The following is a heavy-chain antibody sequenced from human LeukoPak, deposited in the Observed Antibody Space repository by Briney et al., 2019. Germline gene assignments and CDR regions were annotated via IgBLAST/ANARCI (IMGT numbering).Heavy chain of an antibody. Sequence: PGGSLRLSCAASGFTFSSYGMHWVRQAPGKGLEWVAFIRYDGSNKYYADSVKGRFTISRDNSKNTLYLQMNSLRAEDTAVYYCAKDRDSGDYGNWYFDLWGRGTLVTVSS. CDR3: AKDRDSGDYGNWYFDL. V-gene: IGHV3-30*02. CDR2: IRYDGSNK. CDR1: GFTFSSYG. J-gene: IGHJ2*01. D-gene: IGHD4-17*01.